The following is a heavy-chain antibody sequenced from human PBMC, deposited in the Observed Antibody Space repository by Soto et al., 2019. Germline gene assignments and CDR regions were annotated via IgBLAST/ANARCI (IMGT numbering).Heavy chain of an antibody. CDR3: ARDFAYFDS. J-gene: IGHJ4*02. CDR2: VYHTGRT. D-gene: IGHD3-3*01. CDR1: GVSFKSGSYS. Sequence: SETLSLTWPVSGVSFKSGSYSWSWLRQPPGKGLEWIGYVYHTGRTSYNPSLKSRVSISMDTSKNQFSLNLDSVTAADTAVYFCARDFAYFDSWGQGTLVPVS. V-gene: IGHV4-61*01.